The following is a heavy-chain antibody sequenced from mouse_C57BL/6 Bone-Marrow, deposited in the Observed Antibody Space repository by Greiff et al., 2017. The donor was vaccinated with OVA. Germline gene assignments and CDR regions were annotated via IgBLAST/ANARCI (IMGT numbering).Heavy chain of an antibody. CDR1: GFSLTSYG. CDR2: IWSDGST. J-gene: IGHJ4*01. CDR3: ARSTVVAYYAMDY. D-gene: IGHD1-1*01. Sequence: QVQLKESGPGLVAPSQSLSITCTVSGFSLTSYGVHWVRQPPGKGLEWLVVIWSDGSTTYNSALKSRLSISKENSKSQVFLKMNSLQTDDTAMYYCARSTVVAYYAMDYWGQGTSVTVSS. V-gene: IGHV2-6*03.